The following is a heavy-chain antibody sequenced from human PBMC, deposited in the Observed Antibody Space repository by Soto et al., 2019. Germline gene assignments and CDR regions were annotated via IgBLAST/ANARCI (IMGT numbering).Heavy chain of an antibody. Sequence: QVQLVQSGAEVKKPGSSVKVSCKASGGTFSSYAISWVRQAPGQGLEWMGGLIPIFGTANYAQKFQGRVTITADESPSTAYMELSSLRSEDTAVYYCARVGEAYCGGDCYSALDYWGQGTLVTVSS. CDR2: LIPIFGTA. CDR1: GGTFSSYA. D-gene: IGHD2-21*02. CDR3: ARVGEAYCGGDCYSALDY. V-gene: IGHV1-69*01. J-gene: IGHJ4*02.